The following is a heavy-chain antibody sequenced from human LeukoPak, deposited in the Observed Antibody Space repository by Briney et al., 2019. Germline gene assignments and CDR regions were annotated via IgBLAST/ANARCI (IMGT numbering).Heavy chain of an antibody. CDR3: ARHQCSGTRCYNFYFYGMDV. D-gene: IGHD2-2*02. J-gene: IGHJ6*02. CDR2: IYYSTST. V-gene: IGHV4-39*01. Sequence: SETLSLSCTVSGGSITSSIDYWGWVRQPPGKGLEWIATIYYSTSTQYNPSLKSRVTMSVDTSKNQFSLKLSSMTAADTAVYYCARHQCSGTRCYNFYFYGMDVWGQGTTVTVSS. CDR1: GGSITSSIDY.